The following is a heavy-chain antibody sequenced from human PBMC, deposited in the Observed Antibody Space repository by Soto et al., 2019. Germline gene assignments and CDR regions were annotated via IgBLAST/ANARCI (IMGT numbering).Heavy chain of an antibody. CDR2: INSDGSTT. CDR3: ARVGQGRYYFDY. J-gene: IGHJ4*02. CDR1: GFTFSTYW. Sequence: EVHLVESGGGLVQPGGSPRLSCAGSGFTFSTYWMHWVRQVPGKGLVWVSRINSDGSTTSYADSVKGRFTISRDNAKDTLYLQMNSLRAEDTAVYYCARVGQGRYYFDYWGQGTLVTVSS. V-gene: IGHV3-74*01.